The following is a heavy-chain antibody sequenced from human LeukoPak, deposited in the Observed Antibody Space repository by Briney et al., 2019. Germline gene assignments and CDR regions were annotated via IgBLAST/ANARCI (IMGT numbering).Heavy chain of an antibody. CDR2: ISHGGST. Sequence: SETLSLTCSVSGGSMNSDIYYWTWIRQPPGEGLEWIGYISHGGSTYYNPSLNSRVTISADRSKNQFSLNLNSVTAADTAVYYCARGTYCGGSCYSGTEYWGQGAPVTVSS. V-gene: IGHV4-30-2*01. CDR1: GGSMNSDIYY. D-gene: IGHD2-21*01. CDR3: ARGTYCGGSCYSGTEY. J-gene: IGHJ4*02.